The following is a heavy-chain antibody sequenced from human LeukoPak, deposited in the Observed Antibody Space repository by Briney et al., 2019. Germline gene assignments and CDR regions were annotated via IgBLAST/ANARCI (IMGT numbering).Heavy chain of an antibody. J-gene: IGHJ4*02. CDR3: PLRSGSYYAFDY. CDR2: ISYDGSNK. V-gene: IGHV3-30*03. Sequence: PGRSLRLSCAASGFTFSSCGMHWVRQAPGKGLEWVAVISYDGSNKYYADSVKGRFTISRDNSKNTLYLQMNSLRAEDTAVYYCPLRSGSYYAFDYWGQGTPVTVSS. D-gene: IGHD3-10*01. CDR1: GFTFSSCG.